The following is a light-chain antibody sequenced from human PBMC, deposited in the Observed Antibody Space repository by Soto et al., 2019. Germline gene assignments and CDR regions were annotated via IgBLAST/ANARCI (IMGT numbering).Light chain of an antibody. J-gene: IGKJ1*01. CDR2: AAS. Sequence: DIQMTQSPSTLSASVGDRVTITCRASQSSSSWLAWYQQKPGKAPKLLIYAASSLESGVPSRFSGRGSGTEFTLTISSLQPDDFATYYCPHYNLYPWTFGQGTKVEIQ. CDR1: QSSSSW. V-gene: IGKV1-5*01. CDR3: PHYNLYPWT.